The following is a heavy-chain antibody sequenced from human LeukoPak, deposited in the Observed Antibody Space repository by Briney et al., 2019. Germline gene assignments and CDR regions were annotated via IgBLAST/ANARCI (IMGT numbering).Heavy chain of an antibody. CDR2: IFYSGRP. V-gene: IGHV4-59*08. CDR3: ARVGHIAAAGTYDY. D-gene: IGHD6-13*01. J-gene: IGHJ4*02. CDR1: GGSHSSYY. Sequence: AETVPLLCTVSGGSHSSYYWTWIRQPPGEGLEWIGNIFYSGRPNYNHSLKKRVTTSFDTSKNQFFLKLSSVTAADTAVYYCARVGHIAAAGTYDYWGQGTLVTVSS.